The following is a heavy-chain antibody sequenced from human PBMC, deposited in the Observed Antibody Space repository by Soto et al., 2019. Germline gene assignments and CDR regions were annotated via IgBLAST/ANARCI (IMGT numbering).Heavy chain of an antibody. CDR2: FTTIGDI. D-gene: IGHD5-18*01. J-gene: IGHJ5*01. Sequence: VGSLSLPCAASGFPFRTYEMHWVRQGVGKSLEWVAAFTTIGDIYYAVSVKGRFTVSREDAKNSLYLHMDSLRDGDTAVYYCTRPTASRIWFDFRGQGTLVTLSS. CDR1: GFPFRTYE. CDR3: TRPTASRIWFDF. V-gene: IGHV3-13*01.